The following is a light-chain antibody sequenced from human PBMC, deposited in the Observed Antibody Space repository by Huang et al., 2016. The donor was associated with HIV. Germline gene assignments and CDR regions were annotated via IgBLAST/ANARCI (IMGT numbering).Light chain of an antibody. CDR1: QSVSNY. CDR3: QQRSNWELT. J-gene: IGKJ4*01. Sequence: EIVLTQSPATLSLSPGERATLSCRASQSVSNYLAWYQQKPGHPPRLRIYDSSTRATGSPARLSGSGSGTDCTLTISSLEPEDSAIYYCQQRSNWELTFGGGTKVEIK. V-gene: IGKV3-11*01. CDR2: DSS.